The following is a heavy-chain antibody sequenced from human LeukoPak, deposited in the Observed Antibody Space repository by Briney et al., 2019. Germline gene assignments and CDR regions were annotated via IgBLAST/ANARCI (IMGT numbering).Heavy chain of an antibody. CDR1: GFTFSSYV. CDR3: VRGERKTGFDY. Sequence: GGSLRLSCTASGFTFSSYVMSWVRQAPGKGLEWVSFILGSGDTISYADSAKGRFTISRDNSKNTLDLQMNSLRVEDTAIYYCVRGERKTGFDYWGQETLVTVYS. D-gene: IGHD1-1*01. J-gene: IGHJ4*02. V-gene: IGHV3-23*01. CDR2: ILGSGDTI.